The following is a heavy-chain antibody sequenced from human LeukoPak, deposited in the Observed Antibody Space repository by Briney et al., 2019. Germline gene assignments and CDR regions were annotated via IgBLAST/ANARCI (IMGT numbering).Heavy chain of an antibody. CDR3: ARDQSSLGVDY. J-gene: IGHJ4*02. Sequence: GGSLRLSCAASGFTFDDYAMHWVRQAPGKGLEWVSGISWNSGSIGYADSVKGRFTISRDNAKNSLYLQMNSLRAEDTAVYYCARDQSSLGVDYWGQGTLVTVSS. D-gene: IGHD3-16*01. CDR1: GFTFDDYA. V-gene: IGHV3-9*01. CDR2: ISWNSGSI.